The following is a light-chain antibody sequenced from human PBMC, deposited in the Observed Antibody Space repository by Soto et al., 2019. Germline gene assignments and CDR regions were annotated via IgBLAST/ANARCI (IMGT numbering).Light chain of an antibody. CDR2: DAS. CDR3: QQRNSWPRT. J-gene: IGKJ1*01. Sequence: EIVLTQSPATLSLSPGERATLSCRASQSVSSYLAWYQQKPGQAPRLLIYDASNRATGIPARFSGSGSGTDFTPTISSLAPEDFAVYYCQQRNSWPRTFGQGTKVEIK. CDR1: QSVSSY. V-gene: IGKV3-11*01.